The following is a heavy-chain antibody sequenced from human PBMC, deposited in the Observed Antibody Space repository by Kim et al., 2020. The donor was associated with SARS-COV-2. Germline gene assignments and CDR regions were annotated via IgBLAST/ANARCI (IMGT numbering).Heavy chain of an antibody. CDR1: GGTFSSYA. D-gene: IGHD5-12*01. CDR2: IIPIFGTA. Sequence: SVKVSCKASGGTFSSYAISWVRQAPGQGLEWMGGIIPIFGTANYAQKFQGRVRITADESTSTAYMGLSSLRSEDTAVYYCARGIVADGAEYFQHWGQGTLVSVSS. V-gene: IGHV1-69*13. CDR3: ARGIVADGAEYFQH. J-gene: IGHJ1*01.